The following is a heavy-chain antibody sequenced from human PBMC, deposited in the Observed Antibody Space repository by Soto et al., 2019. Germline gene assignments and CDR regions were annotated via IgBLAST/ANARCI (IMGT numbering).Heavy chain of an antibody. J-gene: IGHJ5*02. CDR3: ASVGRSYCSSTSCYFFNWFDP. Sequence: PSQTLSLTCAISGDSVSSNSAAWNWIRQSPSRGLEWLGRTYYRSKWYNDYAVSVKSRITINPDTSKNRFSLQLNSVTPEDTAVYYCASVGRSYCSSTSCYFFNWFDPWGQGTLVTVSS. V-gene: IGHV6-1*01. D-gene: IGHD2-2*01. CDR1: GDSVSSNSAA. CDR2: TYYRSKWYN.